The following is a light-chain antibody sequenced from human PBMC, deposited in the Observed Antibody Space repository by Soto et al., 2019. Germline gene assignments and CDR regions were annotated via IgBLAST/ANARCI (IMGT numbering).Light chain of an antibody. CDR1: QGIRND. Sequence: AIQMTQSPSSLSASVGDRVTITCRASQGIRNDLAWYQQKPGKAPKLLIYAASTLQSGVPSRFSGSGFGADFTLTISTLQPEDFATYYCLQDYNYPRTFGQGTKMEIK. CDR2: AAS. J-gene: IGKJ1*01. CDR3: LQDYNYPRT. V-gene: IGKV1-6*01.